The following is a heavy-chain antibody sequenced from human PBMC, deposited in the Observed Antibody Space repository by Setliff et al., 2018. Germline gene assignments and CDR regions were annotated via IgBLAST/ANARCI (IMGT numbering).Heavy chain of an antibody. CDR2: IYTSGST. J-gene: IGHJ4*02. D-gene: IGHD3-10*01. Sequence: SETLSLTCTVSGGSISSGSYYWSWIRQPAGKGLECIGRIYTSGSTNYNPSLKSRVTISVDTSKNQFSLKLTSMTAADTAVYFCARHLLVQGTYHFDYWGQGSPVTVSS. CDR1: GGSISSGSYY. CDR3: ARHLLVQGTYHFDY. V-gene: IGHV4-61*02.